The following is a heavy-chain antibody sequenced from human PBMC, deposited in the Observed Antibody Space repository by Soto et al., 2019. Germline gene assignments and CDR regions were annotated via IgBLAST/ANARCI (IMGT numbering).Heavy chain of an antibody. J-gene: IGHJ4*02. V-gene: IGHV3-53*01. D-gene: IGHD5-12*01. CDR3: ARGPVEMATISFNY. CDR1: GFTVSSNY. CDR2: IYSGGST. Sequence: PGGSLRLSCAASGFTVSSNYMSWVRQAPGKGLEWVSVIYSGGSTYYADSVKGRFTISRDNSKNTLYLQMNSLRAEDTAVYYCARGPVEMATISFNYWGQGTLVTVSS.